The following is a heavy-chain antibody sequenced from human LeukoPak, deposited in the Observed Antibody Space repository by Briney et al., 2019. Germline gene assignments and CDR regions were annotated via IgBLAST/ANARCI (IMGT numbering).Heavy chain of an antibody. V-gene: IGHV1-69*05. CDR3: ARDSFSFWNGPSDYYYMDV. D-gene: IGHD3-3*01. J-gene: IGHJ6*03. Sequence: ASVKVSCKASGGTFSSYAISWVRQAPGQGLEWMGGIIPIFGTANYAQKFQGRVTMTTDTSTSTAYMELRSLRSDDTAVYYCARDSFSFWNGPSDYYYMDVWGKGTTVTVSS. CDR1: GGTFSSYA. CDR2: IIPIFGTA.